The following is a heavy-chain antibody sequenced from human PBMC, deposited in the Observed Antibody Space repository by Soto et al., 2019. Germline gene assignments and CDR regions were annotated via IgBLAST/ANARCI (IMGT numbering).Heavy chain of an antibody. CDR1: GFTFDDYG. J-gene: IGHJ6*02. CDR2: INWNGGST. D-gene: IGHD6-19*01. V-gene: IGHV3-20*04. CDR3: ARDRAVAGAMGAYYYGMDV. Sequence: SLRLSCAAYGFTFDDYGLSWVRQAPGKGLEWVSGINWNGGSTGYADSVKGRFTISRDNAKNSLYLQMNSLRAEDTALYYCARDRAVAGAMGAYYYGMDVWGQGTTVTVSS.